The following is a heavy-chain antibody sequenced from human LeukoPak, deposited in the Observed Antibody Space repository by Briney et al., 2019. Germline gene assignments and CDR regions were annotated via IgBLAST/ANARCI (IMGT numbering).Heavy chain of an antibody. Sequence: GGSLRLSRVASGFSFSTYGMHWVRQAPGKGLEWVAFIRYDGSNKYYADSVKGRFTISRDDSKNTLYLHMNSLGAEDTTVYYCAKDRDTYNYGSGSYGPGFDYWGQGTLVTVSS. CDR1: GFSFSTYG. CDR3: AKDRDTYNYGSGSYGPGFDY. J-gene: IGHJ4*02. D-gene: IGHD3-10*01. V-gene: IGHV3-30*02. CDR2: IRYDGSNK.